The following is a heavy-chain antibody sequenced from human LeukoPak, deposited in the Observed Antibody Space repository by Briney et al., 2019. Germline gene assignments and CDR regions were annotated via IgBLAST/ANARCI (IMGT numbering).Heavy chain of an antibody. V-gene: IGHV4-59*11. Sequence: SETLSLTRTVSGDSIGSHYWSWIRQPPGKGLEWIGYIFYVGSTNYNPSLKSRVTISVDTSKNQFSLKLSSVTAADTAVYYCAREAYDSSGHRYFQHWGQGTLVTVSS. J-gene: IGHJ1*01. D-gene: IGHD3-22*01. CDR2: IFYVGST. CDR1: GDSIGSHY. CDR3: AREAYDSSGHRYFQH.